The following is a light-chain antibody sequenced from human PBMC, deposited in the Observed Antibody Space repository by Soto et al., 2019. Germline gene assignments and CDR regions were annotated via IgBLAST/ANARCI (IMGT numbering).Light chain of an antibody. CDR1: QNIGTY. V-gene: IGKV3-11*01. CDR2: DAS. J-gene: IGKJ3*01. Sequence: EIVLTHSPATLSLSAGERATLSFRASQNIGTYLDWYQQKPGQSPRLLIFDASSRATGTPARFSGSGSGTDFTLTISSLEPEDFALYHCLQRSAWPLTFGPGTKVDIK. CDR3: LQRSAWPLT.